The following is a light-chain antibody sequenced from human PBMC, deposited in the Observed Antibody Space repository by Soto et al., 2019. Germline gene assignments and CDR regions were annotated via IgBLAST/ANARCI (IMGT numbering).Light chain of an antibody. CDR3: QQLNSYPR. CDR1: QGISSY. J-gene: IGKJ3*01. CDR2: AAS. Sequence: IQLTQSPSSLSASVGDRVTITCRASQGISSYLAWYQQKPGKAPKLLIYAASTLQSGVPSRFSGSGSGTDFTLTSSSLQPEDFATYYCQQLNSYPRFGPGTKVDIK. V-gene: IGKV1-9*01.